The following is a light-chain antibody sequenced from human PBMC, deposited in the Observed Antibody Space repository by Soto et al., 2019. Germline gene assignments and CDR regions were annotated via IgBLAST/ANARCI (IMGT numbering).Light chain of an antibody. CDR3: QQYHSYPYT. CDR2: DAS. V-gene: IGKV1-5*01. CDR1: QTVYSW. Sequence: DIQMTQSPSTLSAFIGDRVTITCRASQTVYSWLAWYQQKPGKAPKFLIYDASNLETGVPSRFSGSGSETEFTLTISSLQPDDFATYYCQQYHSYPYTFGQGTKLEI. J-gene: IGKJ2*01.